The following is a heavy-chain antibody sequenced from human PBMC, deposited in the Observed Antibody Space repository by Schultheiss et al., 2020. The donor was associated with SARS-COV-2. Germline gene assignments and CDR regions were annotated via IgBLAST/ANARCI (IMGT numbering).Heavy chain of an antibody. CDR2: ISAYNGNT. D-gene: IGHD6-13*01. CDR3: ARLEFNSWSYNWFDP. J-gene: IGHJ5*02. Sequence: ASVKVSCKASGYTFTSYGISWVRQAPGQGLEWMGWISAYNGNTNYAQKLQGRVTMTTDTSTSTAYMELRSLRSDDTAVYYCARLEFNSWSYNWFDPWGQGTLVTVSS. CDR1: GYTFTSYG. V-gene: IGHV1-18*01.